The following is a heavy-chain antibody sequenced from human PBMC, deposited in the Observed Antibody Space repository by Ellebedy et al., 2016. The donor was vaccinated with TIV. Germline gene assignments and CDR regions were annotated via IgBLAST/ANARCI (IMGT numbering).Heavy chain of an antibody. Sequence: SETLSLTXSVSGGSVSGTNYYWGWIRQPPGKGMEWIGSIDYTGTTYYNPSLRSRVSISIDKSKSQFSLDLRSVTAADTAVYYCARDPSFNHHDEFDYWGQGTLVTVSS. CDR2: IDYTGTT. D-gene: IGHD3-16*01. CDR1: GGSVSGTNYY. V-gene: IGHV4-39*01. CDR3: ARDPSFNHHDEFDY. J-gene: IGHJ4*02.